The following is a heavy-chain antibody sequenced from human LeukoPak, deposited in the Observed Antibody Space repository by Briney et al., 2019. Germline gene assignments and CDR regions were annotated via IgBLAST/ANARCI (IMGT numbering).Heavy chain of an antibody. Sequence: SETLSLTCTVSGGSISSFYWSWIRQPPGKGLEWIGEINHSGSTKYNPSLKSRVTISVDTSKNQFSLKLNSVTAADTAVYYCAYSTVVTRGYYWGQGTLVTVSS. J-gene: IGHJ4*02. D-gene: IGHD4-23*01. CDR1: GGSISSFY. CDR3: AYSTVVTRGYY. V-gene: IGHV4-34*01. CDR2: INHSGST.